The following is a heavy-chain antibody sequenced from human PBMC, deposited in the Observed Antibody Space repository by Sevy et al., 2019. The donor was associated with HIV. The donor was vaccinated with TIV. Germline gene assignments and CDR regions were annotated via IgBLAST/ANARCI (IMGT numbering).Heavy chain of an antibody. CDR1: GGSISNYY. V-gene: IGHV4-4*07. CDR2: IYTSGNT. J-gene: IGHJ3*02. D-gene: IGHD3-3*01. CDR3: ARDRPATIFGVVYAFDI. Sequence: SETLSLTCTVSGGSISNYYWNWIRQPAGKGLEWIGRIYTSGNTNYNPSLRSRVTMSVDTSKNQFSPKLGSVTAADTAMYYCARDRPATIFGVVYAFDIWGQGTMVTVSS.